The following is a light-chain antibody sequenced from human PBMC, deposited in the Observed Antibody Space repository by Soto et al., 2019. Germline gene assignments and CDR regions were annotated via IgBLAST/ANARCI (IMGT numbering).Light chain of an antibody. J-gene: IGKJ1*01. CDR2: RAS. V-gene: IGKV3-15*01. CDR1: QSLGGN. CDR3: QQYSKWPPWT. Sequence: EIVMTQSPATLAGSPGETVTLSCRASQSLGGNLAWYQQKPGQAPRLLIFRASTRATGVPARFSGRGSGTESTLTISGLQSEDFAVYYCQQYSKWPPWTCGPGTKVEIK.